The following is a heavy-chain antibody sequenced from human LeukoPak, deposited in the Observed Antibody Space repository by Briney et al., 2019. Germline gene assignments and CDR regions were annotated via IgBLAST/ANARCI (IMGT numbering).Heavy chain of an antibody. Sequence: SETLSLTCTVSGGSVSSGSHYWSWIRQPPGKRLEWIGYINDSGSTSYNPSLKSRVTISVDTSQNQSSLKLTSVTAADTAVYYCARAVVLYYFDYWGQGTLVTVSS. CDR2: INDSGST. D-gene: IGHD3-22*01. V-gene: IGHV4-61*01. J-gene: IGHJ4*02. CDR1: GGSVSSGSHY. CDR3: ARAVVLYYFDY.